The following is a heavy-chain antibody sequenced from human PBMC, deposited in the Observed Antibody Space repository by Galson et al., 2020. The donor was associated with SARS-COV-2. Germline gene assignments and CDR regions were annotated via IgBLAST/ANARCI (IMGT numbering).Heavy chain of an antibody. CDR2: IYYSGST. J-gene: IGHJ4*02. Sequence: SQTFSLPCAVSGGSISSGGYSWSWTRQPPGKGLEWTGYIYYSGSTYYNPSLKSSVTISVDTSKNQFSLKLSSVTAADTAVYYCARGRENYYDSSGSYFDYWGQGTLVTVSS. CDR1: GGSISSGGYS. D-gene: IGHD3-22*01. CDR3: ARGRENYYDSSGSYFDY. V-gene: IGHV4-30-4*07.